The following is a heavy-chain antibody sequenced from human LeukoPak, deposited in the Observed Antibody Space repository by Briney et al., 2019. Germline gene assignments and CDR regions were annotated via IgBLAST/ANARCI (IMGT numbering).Heavy chain of an antibody. CDR2: IDEDGSET. CDR1: GFTFSNYW. D-gene: IGHD5-24*01. J-gene: IGHJ4*02. V-gene: IGHV3-7*01. CDR3: ARTIEMATISYFDY. Sequence: GGSLRLSCEVSGFTFSNYWMMWVRQAPGKGLEWVASIDEDGSETNYVDSVTGRFTVSRDHAKNSLYLQMNSLRAGDTAVYYCARTIEMATISYFDYWGQGTLVTVSS.